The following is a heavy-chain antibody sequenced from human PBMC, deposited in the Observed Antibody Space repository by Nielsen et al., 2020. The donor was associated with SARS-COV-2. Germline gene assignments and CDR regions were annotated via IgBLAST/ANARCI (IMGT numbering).Heavy chain of an antibody. CDR2: INPYSGGT. CDR3: ARARATIFGLVMSYGMDV. D-gene: IGHD3/OR15-3a*01. Sequence: SVQVSCLASGYNFTDYYIHWVRQAPGQGLEWMGRINPYSGGTNYAQKFQGTVTMTRDASISTVYMELTSDDTAVYYCARARATIFGLVMSYGMDVWGQGTTVTVSS. J-gene: IGHJ6*02. V-gene: IGHV1-2*06. CDR1: GYNFTDYY.